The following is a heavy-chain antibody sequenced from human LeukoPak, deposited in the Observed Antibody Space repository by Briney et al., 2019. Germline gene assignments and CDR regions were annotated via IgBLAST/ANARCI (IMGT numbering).Heavy chain of an antibody. D-gene: IGHD3-22*01. CDR3: ARDTYDSIHGMDV. CDR1: GFTFNINA. J-gene: IGHJ6*02. V-gene: IGHV3-30*04. Sequence: PGGSLRLSCAASGFTFNINALHWVRQAPGKGLEWVARTSYDGSNKYYADSVKGRFTISRDNSKNTLYLQMNSLRPEDTAMYYCARDTYDSIHGMDVWGQGTTVTVSS. CDR2: TSYDGSNK.